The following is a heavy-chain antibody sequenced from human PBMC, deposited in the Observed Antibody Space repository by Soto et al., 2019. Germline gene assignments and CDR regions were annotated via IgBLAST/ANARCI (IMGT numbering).Heavy chain of an antibody. CDR2: ISSSSSDT. J-gene: IGHJ3*02. V-gene: IGHV3-11*06. CDR1: GFTFSDYY. Sequence: QVQLVESGGGLVKPGGSLRLSCAASGFTFSDYYMSWIRQAPGKGLEWVAYISSSSSDTNYADSVKGRFTISRDNAKNSLYLQMNRLRAEDTAVYYCARDSSRFLEWLPRDGDAFDIWGQGTMVTVSS. D-gene: IGHD3-3*01. CDR3: ARDSSRFLEWLPRDGDAFDI.